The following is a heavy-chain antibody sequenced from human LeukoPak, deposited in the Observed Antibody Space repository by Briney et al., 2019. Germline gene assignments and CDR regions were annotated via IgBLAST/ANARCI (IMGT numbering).Heavy chain of an antibody. CDR3: ARDSSDYYGSGSYLPGNY. CDR2: ISTSSSYI. J-gene: IGHJ4*02. CDR1: GFTFSSYS. Sequence: GGSLRLSCAASGFTFSSYSMNWVRQAPGKGLEWVSSISTSSSYIYYADSVKGRFTISRDNAKNSLYLQMNSLRAEDTAVYYCARDSSDYYGSGSYLPGNYWGQGTLVTVSS. V-gene: IGHV3-21*01. D-gene: IGHD3-10*01.